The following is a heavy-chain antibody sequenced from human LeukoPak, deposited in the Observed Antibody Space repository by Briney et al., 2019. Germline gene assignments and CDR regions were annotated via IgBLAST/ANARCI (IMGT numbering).Heavy chain of an antibody. Sequence: PSETLSLTCTVSGGSISSYYWSWIRQPPGKGLEWIGYIYYSGSTNYNPSLKSRVTISVDTSKNQFSLKLSSVTAADTAVYYCASAGRVYYYGMDVWGQGTTVTVSS. J-gene: IGHJ6*02. CDR2: IYYSGST. V-gene: IGHV4-59*12. CDR3: ASAGRVYYYGMDV. CDR1: GGSISSYY. D-gene: IGHD1-14*01.